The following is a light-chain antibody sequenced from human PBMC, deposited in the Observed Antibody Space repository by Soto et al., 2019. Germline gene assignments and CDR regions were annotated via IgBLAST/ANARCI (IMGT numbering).Light chain of an antibody. CDR3: QQLNTYPPT. CDR1: QSVSSN. V-gene: IGKV3-15*01. Sequence: EIVMTQSPATLSVSPGERATLSCRASQSVSSNLAWYQQKPGQAPRLLIYGASTRATGIPARFSGSGSGTDFTLTISSLRPDDFATYYCQQLNTYPPTFGQGTKVDIK. CDR2: GAS. J-gene: IGKJ1*01.